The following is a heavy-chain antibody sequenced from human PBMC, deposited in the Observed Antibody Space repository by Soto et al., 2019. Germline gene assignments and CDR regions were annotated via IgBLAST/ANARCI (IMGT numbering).Heavy chain of an antibody. CDR3: ATESGSTYGYFDH. J-gene: IGHJ4*02. CDR2: ISNSGST. V-gene: IGHV4-30-4*01. D-gene: IGHD5-18*01. CDR1: GGSVTSDEDY. Sequence: SETLSLTCTASGGSVTSDEDYWTWIRQTPGKGLEWIGYISNSGSTGYNPSLKTRLSMSVDRSKNQFTLRLTSVTAADTAVYFCATESGSTYGYFDHWGQGTQVTVSS.